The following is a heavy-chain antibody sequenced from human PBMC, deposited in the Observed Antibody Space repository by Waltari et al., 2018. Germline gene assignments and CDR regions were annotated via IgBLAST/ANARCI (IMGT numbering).Heavy chain of an antibody. CDR1: GCEFCSPG. CDR3: ARSMSTSGGVIGPDAFDV. D-gene: IGHD3-16*02. V-gene: IGHV1-8*01. CDR2: MGPNRDDT. Sequence: RLVQSGAEAQQPGAAVTLSCTASGCEFCSPGVSAVRQAPGQGLEWLGWMGPNRDDTASAQTFEDRGIMTRDTSISTADMEVGSLRSEDTAVYCCARSMSTSGGVIGPDAFDVWGQGRMVTVVS. J-gene: IGHJ3*01.